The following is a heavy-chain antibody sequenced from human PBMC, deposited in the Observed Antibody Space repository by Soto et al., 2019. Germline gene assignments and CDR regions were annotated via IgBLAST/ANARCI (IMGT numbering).Heavy chain of an antibody. Sequence: PSQTLSLTCAISGDSVSSNSAAWNWIRQSPSRGLEWLGRTYYRSKWYNDYAVSVKSRITINPDTSKNQFSLQLNSVTPEDTAVYYCARDEPIWSGYYMWGEFDYWGQGTLVTVSS. V-gene: IGHV6-1*01. J-gene: IGHJ4*02. CDR1: GDSVSSNSAA. CDR3: ARDEPIWSGYYMWGEFDY. D-gene: IGHD3-3*01. CDR2: TYYRSKWYN.